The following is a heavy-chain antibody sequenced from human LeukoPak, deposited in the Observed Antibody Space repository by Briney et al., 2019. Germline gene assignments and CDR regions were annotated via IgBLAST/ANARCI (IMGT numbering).Heavy chain of an antibody. J-gene: IGHJ5*02. D-gene: IGHD3-10*01. CDR2: VIPIVGTA. Sequence: SVKVSCKVPGGTFSSYVISWVRQAPGQGLEWVGGVIPIVGTANYAQKFQGRVTITADESTSTAYMELSSLRSEDTAVYYCARDPSPYYGSGRGDWFDPWGQGTLVTVSS. CDR1: GGTFSSYV. CDR3: ARDPSPYYGSGRGDWFDP. V-gene: IGHV1-69*13.